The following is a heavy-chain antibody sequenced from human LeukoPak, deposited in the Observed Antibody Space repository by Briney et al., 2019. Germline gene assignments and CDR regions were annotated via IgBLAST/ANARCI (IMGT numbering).Heavy chain of an antibody. D-gene: IGHD2-15*01. J-gene: IGHJ5*02. CDR3: ARGYCSGGTCYLVENWLDP. V-gene: IGHV1-2*06. CDR2: INPNSGDT. Sequence: ASVKVSCKASGYTFTVYYMYWVRQAPGQGLEWMGRINPNSGDTDYQGRVTMTRDTSISTAYMELTNLRSDDTAVYYCARGYCSGGTCYLVENWLDPWGQGTLVTVSS. CDR1: GYTFTVYY.